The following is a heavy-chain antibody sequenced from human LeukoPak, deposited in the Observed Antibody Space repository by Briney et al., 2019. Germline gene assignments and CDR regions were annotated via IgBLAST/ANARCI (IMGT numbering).Heavy chain of an antibody. J-gene: IGHJ3*02. V-gene: IGHV3-13*04. D-gene: IGHD3-10*01. Sequence: QSGGSLRLSCAASGFTFSSYDMHWVRQGTGKGLEWVSAIGTAGDTYYPGSVKGRFTTSRENAKNSLYLQMNSLRVGDTAVYYCTRGRGWGTFDIWGQGTVVTVSS. CDR3: TRGRGWGTFDI. CDR1: GFTFSSYD. CDR2: IGTAGDT.